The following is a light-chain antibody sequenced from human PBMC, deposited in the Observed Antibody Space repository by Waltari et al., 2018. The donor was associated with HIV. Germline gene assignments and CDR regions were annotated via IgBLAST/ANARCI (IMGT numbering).Light chain of an antibody. J-gene: IGKJ1*01. CDR2: GAS. Sequence: EIVMTQSPATLSVSPGERATLSCRASQSVSSNLAWYQQNPGQAPRLLIYGASTRATGIPARFSGSGSGTEFTLTISSLQSEDFAVYYCQQSWTFGQGTKVEIK. CDR1: QSVSSN. V-gene: IGKV3-15*01. CDR3: QQSWT.